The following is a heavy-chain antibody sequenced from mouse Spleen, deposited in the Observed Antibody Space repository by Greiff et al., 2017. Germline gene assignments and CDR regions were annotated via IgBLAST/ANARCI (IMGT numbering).Heavy chain of an antibody. CDR2: IWSGGST. D-gene: IGHD2-14*01. Sequence: QVQLKESGPGLVQPSQSLSITCTVSGFSLTSYGVHWVRQSPGKGLEWLGVIWSGGSTDYNAAFISRLSISKDNSKSQVFFKMNSLQANDTAIYYCARAYYRSCGSFDYWGQGTTLTVSS. V-gene: IGHV2-2*02. J-gene: IGHJ2*01. CDR1: GFSLTSYG. CDR3: ARAYYRSCGSFDY.